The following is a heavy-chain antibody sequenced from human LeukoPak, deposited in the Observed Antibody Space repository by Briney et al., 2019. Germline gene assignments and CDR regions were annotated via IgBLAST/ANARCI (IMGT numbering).Heavy chain of an antibody. CDR2: INPHSGDT. D-gene: IGHD6-13*01. CDR1: GYTFTGYY. Sequence: VASVNVSCKASGYTFTGYYIHWVRQAPGQGLEWMGWINPHSGDTNYAQKFQGRVTMTRDTSISTAYMELSSLRSEDTAVYYCARGLSGSSWYVAYYYYYMDVWGKGTTVTISS. V-gene: IGHV1-2*02. CDR3: ARGLSGSSWYVAYYYYYMDV. J-gene: IGHJ6*03.